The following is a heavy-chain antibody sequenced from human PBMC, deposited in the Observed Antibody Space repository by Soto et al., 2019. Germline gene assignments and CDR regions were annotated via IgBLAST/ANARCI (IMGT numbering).Heavy chain of an antibody. V-gene: IGHV4-39*01. Sequence: LSLTCTVSGGSISSSSYYWGWIRQPPGKGLEWIGSIYYSGSTYYNPSLKSRVTISVDTSKNQFSLKLSSVTAADTAVYYCARLLFSSSSYYFDYWGQGTLVTVS. D-gene: IGHD6-6*01. CDR2: IYYSGST. J-gene: IGHJ4*02. CDR1: GGSISSSSYY. CDR3: ARLLFSSSSYYFDY.